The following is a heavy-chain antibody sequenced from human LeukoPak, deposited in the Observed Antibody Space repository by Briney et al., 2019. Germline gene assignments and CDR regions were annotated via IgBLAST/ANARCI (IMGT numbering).Heavy chain of an antibody. CDR1: GFTFSSYA. CDR2: IYYSGST. V-gene: IGHV4-59*01. Sequence: PGGSLRLSCAASGFTFSSYAMSWIRQPPGKGLEWIGYIYYSGSTNYNPSLKSRVTISVDTSKNQFSLKLSSVTAADTAVYYCAKATRDGYNYGGFDYWGQGTLVTVSS. D-gene: IGHD5-12*01. J-gene: IGHJ4*02. CDR3: AKATRDGYNYGGFDY.